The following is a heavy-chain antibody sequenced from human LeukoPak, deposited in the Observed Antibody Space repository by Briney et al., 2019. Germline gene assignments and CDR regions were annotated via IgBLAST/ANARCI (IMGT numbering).Heavy chain of an antibody. CDR1: GGSISSSSYY. CDR3: ASVGIFGVVTHDAFDI. Sequence: KPSETLSLTCTVFGGSISSSSYYWGWIRQPPGKGLEWIGSIYYSGSTYYNPSLKSRVTISVDTSKNQFSLKLSSVTAADTAVYYCASVGIFGVVTHDAFDIWGQGTMATVSS. CDR2: IYYSGST. J-gene: IGHJ3*02. D-gene: IGHD3-3*02. V-gene: IGHV4-39*01.